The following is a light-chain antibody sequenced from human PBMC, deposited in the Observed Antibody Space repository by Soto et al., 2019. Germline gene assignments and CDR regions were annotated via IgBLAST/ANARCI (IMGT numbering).Light chain of an antibody. CDR1: QSAGNF. V-gene: IGKV3D-15*01. CDR3: QQYDSSPRT. CDR2: GAS. Sequence: DKLMTQSPATLSVSPGETASLSCRASQSAGNFLAWYQQKPGQAPRLLISGASTRAADIPDRFSGSGSGTDFTLTIGRLEPEDLAVYYCQQYDSSPRTFGQGTKVDIK. J-gene: IGKJ1*01.